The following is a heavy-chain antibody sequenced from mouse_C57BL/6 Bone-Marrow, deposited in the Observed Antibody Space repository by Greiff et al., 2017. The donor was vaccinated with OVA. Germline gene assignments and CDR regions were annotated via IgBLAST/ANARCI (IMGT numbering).Heavy chain of an antibody. CDR3: TRGITTVVVPGY. D-gene: IGHD1-1*01. Sequence: QVQLKESGAELVRPGASVTLSCKASGYTFTDYEMHWVKQTPVHGLEWIGAIDPETGGTAYNQKFKGKAILTADKSSSTAYMELRSLTSEDSAVYYCTRGITTVVVPGYWGQGTTLTVSS. V-gene: IGHV1-15*01. CDR1: GYTFTDYE. CDR2: IDPETGGT. J-gene: IGHJ2*01.